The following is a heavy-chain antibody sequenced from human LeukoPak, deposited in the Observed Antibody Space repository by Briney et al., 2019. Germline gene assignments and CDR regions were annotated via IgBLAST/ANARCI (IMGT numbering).Heavy chain of an antibody. CDR3: ARGGGSSGWRPYYYYGMDV. D-gene: IGHD6-19*01. J-gene: IGHJ6*02. CDR1: GYTFTGYY. Sequence: ASVKVSCKASGYTFTGYYMHWVRQAPGQGLEWMGWINPNSGGTNYAQKFQGWVTMTRDTSISTAYMELSRLRSDDTAVYYCARGGGSSGWRPYYYYGMDVWGQGTTVTVSS. V-gene: IGHV1-2*04. CDR2: INPNSGGT.